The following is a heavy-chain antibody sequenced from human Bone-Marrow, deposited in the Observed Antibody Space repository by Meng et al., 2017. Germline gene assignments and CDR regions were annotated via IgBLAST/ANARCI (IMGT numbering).Heavy chain of an antibody. CDR3: SGHVDY. CDR1: GFTVSSNY. Sequence: EGQLVESGGGLVRTGGHLRLSCAASGFTVSSNYMSWVRQAPGKGLEWVSVIYSGGSTYYADSVKGRFTISRDNSKNTLYLQMNSLKTEDTAVYYCSGHVDYWGHGTLVTVSS. J-gene: IGHJ4*01. V-gene: IGHV3-66*01. CDR2: IYSGGST.